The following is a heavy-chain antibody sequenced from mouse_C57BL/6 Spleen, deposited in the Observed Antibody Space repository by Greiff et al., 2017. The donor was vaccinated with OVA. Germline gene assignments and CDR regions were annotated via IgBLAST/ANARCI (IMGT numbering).Heavy chain of an antibody. D-gene: IGHD2-3*01. J-gene: IGHJ1*03. CDR3: ARDGQGYFDV. CDR1: GYTFTDYY. Sequence: EVQLQQSGPVLVKPGASVKMSSKASGYTFTDYYMNWVKQSHGKSLEWIGVINPYNGGTSYNQKFKGKATLTVDKSSSTAYMELNSLTSEDSAVYYCARDGQGYFDVWGTGTTVTVSS. V-gene: IGHV1-19*01. CDR2: INPYNGGT.